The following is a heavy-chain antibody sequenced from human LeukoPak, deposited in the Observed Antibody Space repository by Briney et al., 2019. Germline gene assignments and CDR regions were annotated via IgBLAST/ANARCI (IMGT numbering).Heavy chain of an antibody. CDR3: ARGRVRFDP. Sequence: GASVKVSCKASGYTFTSYGISWVRQAPGQGLEWMGWISAYNGNTNYAQKLQGRVTMTRNTSISTAYMELSSLRSEDTAVYYCARGRVRFDPWGQGTLVTVSS. CDR1: GYTFTSYG. V-gene: IGHV1-18*01. J-gene: IGHJ5*02. CDR2: ISAYNGNT.